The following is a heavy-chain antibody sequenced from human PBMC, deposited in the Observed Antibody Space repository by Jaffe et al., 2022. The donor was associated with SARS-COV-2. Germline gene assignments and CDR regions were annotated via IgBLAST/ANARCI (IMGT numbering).Heavy chain of an antibody. D-gene: IGHD3-22*01. J-gene: IGHJ2*01. Sequence: EVQLLESGGGLVQPGGSLRLSCAASGFTFSSYAMSWVRQAPGKGLEWVSTISDSGGSTYYADSVKGRFTISRDNSKNTLYLQMNSLRAEDTAVYYCAKGGTMIVDGYFDLWGRGTLVTVSS. CDR3: AKGGTMIVDGYFDL. CDR1: GFTFSSYA. CDR2: ISDSGGST. V-gene: IGHV3-23*01.